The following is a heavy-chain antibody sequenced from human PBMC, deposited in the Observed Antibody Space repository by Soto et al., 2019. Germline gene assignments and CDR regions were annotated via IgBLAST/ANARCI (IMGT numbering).Heavy chain of an antibody. CDR3: ARISVTYYYYGMDV. D-gene: IGHD6-19*01. Sequence: SGPTLVNPTETLTLTCTVSGFSLSNARMGVSWIRQPPGKALEWLAHIFSNDEKSYSTSLKSRLTISKDTSKSQVVLTMTNMDPVDAATYYCARISVTYYYYGMDVWGQGTTVTV. CDR2: IFSNDEK. V-gene: IGHV2-26*01. J-gene: IGHJ6*02. CDR1: GFSLSNARMG.